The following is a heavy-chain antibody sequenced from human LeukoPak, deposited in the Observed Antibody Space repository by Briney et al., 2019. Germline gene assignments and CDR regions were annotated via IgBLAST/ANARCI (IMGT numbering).Heavy chain of an antibody. CDR1: GFTFSSYA. CDR2: ISYDGSNK. Sequence: GRSLRLSCAASGFTFSSYAMHWVRQAPGKGLEWVAVISYDGSNKYYADSVKGRFTISRDNSKNTLYLQLNSMRAEDTAVYYCARDGGRTGLYYYGSGSSKYYYYMDVWGKGTTVTVSS. CDR3: ARDGGRTGLYYYGSGSSKYYYYMDV. V-gene: IGHV3-30*04. J-gene: IGHJ6*03. D-gene: IGHD3-10*01.